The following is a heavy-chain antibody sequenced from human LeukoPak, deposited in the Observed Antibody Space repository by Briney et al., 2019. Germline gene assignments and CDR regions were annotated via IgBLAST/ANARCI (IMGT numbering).Heavy chain of an antibody. V-gene: IGHV3-33*05. Sequence: PGGSLRLSCAASGFTFSNYGMHWVRRAPGKGLEWVAVVSRTGGTKYYGDSVQGRFSISRDNSKNTLYLQMNSLRAEDTAVYYCATSSGGYGDYGFDYWGQGTLVTVSS. CDR1: GFTFSNYG. D-gene: IGHD4-17*01. J-gene: IGHJ4*02. CDR3: ATSSGGYGDYGFDY. CDR2: VSRTGGTK.